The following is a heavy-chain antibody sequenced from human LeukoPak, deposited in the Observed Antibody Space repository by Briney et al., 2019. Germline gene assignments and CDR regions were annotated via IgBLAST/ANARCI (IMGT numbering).Heavy chain of an antibody. V-gene: IGHV3-74*01. CDR3: ARSHTGTYLFDY. CDR1: GFTFSSYW. Sequence: TGGSLRLSCGASGFTFSSYWMHWVRQAPGKGLVWVSRINTDGSSTNYADSVKGRFTISRDNAKNTLHLQMNSLRAEDTAVYYCARSHTGTYLFDYWGQGTLVTVSS. CDR2: INTDGSST. D-gene: IGHD1-26*01. J-gene: IGHJ4*02.